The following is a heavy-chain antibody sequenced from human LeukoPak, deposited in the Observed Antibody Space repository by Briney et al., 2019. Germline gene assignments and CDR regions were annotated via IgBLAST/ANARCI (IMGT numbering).Heavy chain of an antibody. D-gene: IGHD3-3*01. CDR3: AKFSYDFWSGSFDY. CDR2: ISGSGSST. J-gene: IGHJ4*02. Sequence: PGGSLRLSCIASGVAFSGDAMSWVRQAPGKGLEWVSSISGSGSSTYYADSVKGRFTISRDNPKNTLYLQMNSLRAEDTALYYCAKFSYDFWSGSFDYWGQGTLVTVSS. CDR1: GVAFSGDA. V-gene: IGHV3-23*01.